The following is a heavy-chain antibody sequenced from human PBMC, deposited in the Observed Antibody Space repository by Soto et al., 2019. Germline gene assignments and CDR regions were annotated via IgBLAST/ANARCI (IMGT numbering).Heavy chain of an antibody. CDR3: AKGNSWSPALVLDI. V-gene: IGHV3-23*01. CDR1: GFTFSSYG. Sequence: GGSLRLSCAASGFTFSSYGMNWVRQAPGKGLEWVAAISGSGGSTYYADSVKGRFTISRDRAKNTLYLQMNSLRAEDTAVYYCAKGNSWSPALVLDIWGQGTMVTVSS. J-gene: IGHJ3*02. D-gene: IGHD1-7*01. CDR2: ISGSGGST.